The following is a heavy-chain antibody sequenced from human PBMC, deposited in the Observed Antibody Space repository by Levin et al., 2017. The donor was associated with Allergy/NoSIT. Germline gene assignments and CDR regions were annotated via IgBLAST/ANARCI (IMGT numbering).Heavy chain of an antibody. J-gene: IGHJ4*02. V-gene: IGHV4-59*01. Sequence: SPTLSLPCTVSGGSIRSYYWSWIRQPPGKGLEWIGYIYYSGSTNYNPSLKSRVTISVDTSKNQFSLKLSSVTAADTAVYYCARASPHTAMVFDYFDYWGQGTLVTVSS. CDR2: IYYSGST. CDR3: ARASPHTAMVFDYFDY. D-gene: IGHD5-18*01. CDR1: GGSIRSYY.